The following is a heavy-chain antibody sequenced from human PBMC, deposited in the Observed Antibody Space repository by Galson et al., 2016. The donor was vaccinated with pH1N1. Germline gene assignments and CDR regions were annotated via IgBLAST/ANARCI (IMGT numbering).Heavy chain of an antibody. CDR2: ISLDGKDT. J-gene: IGHJ6*02. V-gene: IGHV3-30*03. Sequence: SQRLSCAASGFTFTSYAMHWVRQAPGKGLEWVSLISLDGKDTYYGDSMKGRFTVSRDNSKKSLFLQMTSLRAEDTAVYYCATYSGNYRNDFDYGMDVWGQGTTVVVSS. D-gene: IGHD1-26*01. CDR1: GFTFTSYA. CDR3: ATYSGNYRNDFDYGMDV.